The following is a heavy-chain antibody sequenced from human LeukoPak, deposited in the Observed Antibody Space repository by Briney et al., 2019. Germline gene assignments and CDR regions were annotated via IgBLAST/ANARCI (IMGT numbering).Heavy chain of an antibody. CDR3: ARRAGAYSHPYDY. D-gene: IGHD4/OR15-4a*01. J-gene: IGHJ4*02. Sequence: SGGSLRLSCAASGFTVSSNYMSWVRQAPGKGLEWVSVIYSGGSTYYADSVKGRFTISRDNSKNTLYLQMDSLRAEDTAVYYCARRAGAYSHPYDYWGQGTLVTVSS. V-gene: IGHV3-66*04. CDR2: IYSGGST. CDR1: GFTVSSNY.